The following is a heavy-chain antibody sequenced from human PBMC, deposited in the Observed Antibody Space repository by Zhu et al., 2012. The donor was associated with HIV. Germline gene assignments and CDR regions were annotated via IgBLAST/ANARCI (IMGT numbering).Heavy chain of an antibody. V-gene: IGHV4-34*01. D-gene: IGHD3-10*01. CDR3: ARGYGSRSYYHY. Sequence: QVQLQQWGAGLLKPSETLSLSCAVYGGSFSGYYWGWIRQPPGKGLEWIGEVNRSGDTNYSPSLKSRVTISVDTSKNQFSLKLNSVTATDTAVYYCARGYGSRSYYHYWGQGTLVTVSS. J-gene: IGHJ4*02. CDR1: GGSFSGYY. CDR2: VNRSGDT.